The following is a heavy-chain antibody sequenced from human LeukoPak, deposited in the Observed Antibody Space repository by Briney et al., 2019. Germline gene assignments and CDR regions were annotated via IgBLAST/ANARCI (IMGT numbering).Heavy chain of an antibody. V-gene: IGHV1-18*01. CDR2: ISTYSGNT. D-gene: IGHD2/OR15-2a*01. CDR1: GYTFTSYA. CDR3: NMGYYYYGMDV. J-gene: IGHJ6*02. Sequence: ASVKVSCKASGYTFTSYAISWLRQAPGQGLEWMGWISTYSGNTNYAQKFQGRVTITADESTSTAYMELSSLRSEDTAVYYCNMGYYYYGMDVWGQGTTVTVSS.